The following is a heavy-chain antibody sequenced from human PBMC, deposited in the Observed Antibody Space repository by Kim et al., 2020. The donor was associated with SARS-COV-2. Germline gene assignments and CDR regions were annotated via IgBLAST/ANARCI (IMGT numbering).Heavy chain of an antibody. J-gene: IGHJ4*02. CDR3: ARASGYGSGGYYFDY. Sequence: PSLKSRVTISVDTSKNQFSRKLSSVTAADTAVYYCARASGYGSGGYYFDYWGQGTLVTVSS. D-gene: IGHD3-10*01. V-gene: IGHV4-39*07.